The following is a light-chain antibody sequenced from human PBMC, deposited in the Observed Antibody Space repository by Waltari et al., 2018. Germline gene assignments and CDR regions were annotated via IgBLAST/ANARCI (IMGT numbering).Light chain of an antibody. V-gene: IGLV2-23*01. CDR3: CSFTGDYV. J-gene: IGLJ1*01. CDR1: RSDVGSFNF. CDR2: EGT. Sequence: QSVLTQPASVSGSPGQSITISCTGIRSDVGSFNFVSWYQQHPGTAPKIIIYEGTKRPPGVSDRFSGSESGSTASLTISGLQFEDEAEYYCCSFTGDYVFGSGT.